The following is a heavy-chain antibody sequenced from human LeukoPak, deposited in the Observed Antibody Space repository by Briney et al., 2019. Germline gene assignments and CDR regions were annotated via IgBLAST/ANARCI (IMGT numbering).Heavy chain of an antibody. V-gene: IGHV1-18*04. CDR1: GYTFTSYG. J-gene: IGHJ4*02. D-gene: IGHD3-16*01. Sequence: VASVKVSCKASGYTFTSYGITWVRQAPGQGLEWMGWISTYNGNTNYAQNLQGRVTMTTDTSTSTAYMELRSLRSDGTAVYYCARGGRLGELFSPDYWGQGTLVTVSS. CDR2: ISTYNGNT. CDR3: ARGGRLGELFSPDY.